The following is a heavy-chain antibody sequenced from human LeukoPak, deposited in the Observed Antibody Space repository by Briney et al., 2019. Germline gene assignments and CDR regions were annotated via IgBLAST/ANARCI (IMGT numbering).Heavy chain of an antibody. V-gene: IGHV4-34*01. CDR3: ASIFGSGSSYNWLDP. CDR1: GGSISSYY. J-gene: IGHJ5*02. CDR2: INHSGST. D-gene: IGHD3-10*01. Sequence: DPSETLSLTCTVSGGSISSYYWSWIRQPPGKGLEWIGEINHSGSTNYNPSLKSRVTISVDTSKNQFSLKLSSVTAADTAVYYCASIFGSGSSYNWLDPWGQGTLVTVSS.